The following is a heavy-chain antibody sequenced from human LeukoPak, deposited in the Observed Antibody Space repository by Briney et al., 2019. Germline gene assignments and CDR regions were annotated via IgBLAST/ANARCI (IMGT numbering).Heavy chain of an antibody. J-gene: IGHJ5*02. Sequence: RASETLSLTCTVSGGSISSYYWSWIRQPPGKGLEWIGYIDYSGYTNYNPSLKSRVTISVDTSKNQFSLKLTSVTAAAPAVYFCARGGYYGSGNDFRCDPWGQGTLVTVSS. CDR2: IDYSGYT. CDR1: GGSISSYY. V-gene: IGHV4-59*13. CDR3: ARGGYYGSGNDFRCDP. D-gene: IGHD3-10*01.